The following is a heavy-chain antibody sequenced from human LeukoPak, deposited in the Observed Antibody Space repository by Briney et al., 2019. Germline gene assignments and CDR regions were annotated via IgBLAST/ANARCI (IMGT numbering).Heavy chain of an antibody. V-gene: IGHV3-23*01. Sequence: GGSLRLSCAASGFTFSSYAVSWVRQAPGKGLEWVSAISGSGGSTYYADSVKGRSTISRDNSKNTLYLQMNSLRAEDTAVYYCAKEYYDSSGYYVDYWGQGTLVTVSS. CDR2: ISGSGGST. D-gene: IGHD3-22*01. CDR1: GFTFSSYA. J-gene: IGHJ4*02. CDR3: AKEYYDSSGYYVDY.